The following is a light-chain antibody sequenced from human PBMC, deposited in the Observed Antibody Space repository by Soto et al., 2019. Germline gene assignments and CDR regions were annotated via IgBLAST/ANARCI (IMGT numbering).Light chain of an antibody. CDR1: SSDVGGYNY. V-gene: IGLV2-11*01. CDR3: CSYAGSYTYV. J-gene: IGLJ1*01. Sequence: QSALTQPRSVSGSPGQSVTISCTGTSSDVGGYNYVSWYQHHPGKAPKLMIYDVTKRPSGVRDRFSASKSGNTASLTISGLQAEDEAEYYCCSYAGSYTYVFGTGTKVTVL. CDR2: DVT.